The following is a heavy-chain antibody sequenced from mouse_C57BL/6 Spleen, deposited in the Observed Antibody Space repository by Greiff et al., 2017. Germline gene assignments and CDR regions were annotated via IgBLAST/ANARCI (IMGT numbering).Heavy chain of an antibody. CDR2: ISDGGSYT. J-gene: IGHJ4*01. CDR1: GFTFSSYA. CDR3: ARDKDYYGSSLYYAMDY. V-gene: IGHV5-4*01. D-gene: IGHD1-1*01. Sequence: EVKLMESGGGLVKPGGSLKLSCAASGFTFSSYAMSWVRQTPEKRLEWVATISDGGSYTYYPDNVKGRFTISRDNAKNNLYLQMSHLKSEDTAMYYCARDKDYYGSSLYYAMDYWGQGTSVTVSS.